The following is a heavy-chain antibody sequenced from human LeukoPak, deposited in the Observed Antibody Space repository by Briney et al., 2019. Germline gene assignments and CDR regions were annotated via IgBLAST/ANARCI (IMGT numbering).Heavy chain of an antibody. Sequence: SVKVSCKASGYTFTGYYMHWVRQAPGQGLEWMGGIIPIFGTTFHAQKFQDRVTFTADESTSTANMELRSLKYEDTAVYFCAREGEGLGYCSGGTCSWYFDIWGRGTLVTVSS. D-gene: IGHD2-15*01. J-gene: IGHJ2*01. CDR3: AREGEGLGYCSGGTCSWYFDI. CDR2: IIPIFGTT. V-gene: IGHV1-69*13. CDR1: GYTFTGYY.